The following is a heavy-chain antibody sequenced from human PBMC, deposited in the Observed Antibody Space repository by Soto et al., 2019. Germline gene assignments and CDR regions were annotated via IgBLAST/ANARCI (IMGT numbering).Heavy chain of an antibody. Sequence: VQLVQSGAEVKKPGSSVKVSCRASGATFRSYAFTWVRQAPGQGLEWMGGISPIFGSTIYARQFQGRVTITADDSASTAYMELNSLSSEDTAVSYCAGDDGVYDWYGMDVWGQGTTVTVSS. CDR1: GATFRSYA. CDR2: ISPIFGST. D-gene: IGHD3-10*01. V-gene: IGHV1-69*01. J-gene: IGHJ6*02. CDR3: AGDDGVYDWYGMDV.